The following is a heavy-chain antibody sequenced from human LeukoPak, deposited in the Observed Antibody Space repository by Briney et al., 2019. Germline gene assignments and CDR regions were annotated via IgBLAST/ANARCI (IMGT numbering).Heavy chain of an antibody. D-gene: IGHD7-27*01. CDR1: GFTFSRNA. CDR2: ISGSGSDT. J-gene: IGHJ4*02. Sequence: PGGSLRLSCAASGFTFSRNAMIWVRQAPGKGLEWVSAISGSGSDTYYADSVKGRFTIFRDNSKNTVYLRMNSLRAEGTAVYYCAKDPWGSRCYFDYWGQGTLVTVSS. CDR3: AKDPWGSRCYFDY. V-gene: IGHV3-23*01.